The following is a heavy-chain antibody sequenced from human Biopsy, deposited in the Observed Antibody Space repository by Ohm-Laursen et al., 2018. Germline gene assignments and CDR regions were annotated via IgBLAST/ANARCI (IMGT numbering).Heavy chain of an antibody. CDR1: GYTFTSYY. V-gene: IGHV1-46*01. J-gene: IGHJ6*02. CDR2: INPTSGRT. CDR3: ARDRHHAAGSYAGMDV. Sequence: ASAKVSCKVSGYTFTSYYIHWVRQDPGQGLERVAIINPTSGRTTNVQRKFQDRVTMTWDPSTSTVHMELSNLRSDDTAVYYCARDRHHAAGSYAGMDVWGQGTTVTVSS. D-gene: IGHD3-10*01.